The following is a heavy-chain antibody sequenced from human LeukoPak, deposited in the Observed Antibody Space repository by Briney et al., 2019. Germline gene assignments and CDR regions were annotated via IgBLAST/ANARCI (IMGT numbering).Heavy chain of an antibody. CDR2: INSDGSST. D-gene: IGHD3-22*01. CDR1: RFTFSNYW. V-gene: IGHV3-74*01. J-gene: IGHJ6*02. Sequence: PGGSLRLSCAVSRFTFSNYWMHWVRQAPGKELVAVSRINSDGSSTSYADSVKGRFTISRDKAKNTLYLQMNSLRVEDTAVYYCARGAIGGYYPLYYGMDVWGQGTTVTVSS. CDR3: ARGAIGGYYPLYYGMDV.